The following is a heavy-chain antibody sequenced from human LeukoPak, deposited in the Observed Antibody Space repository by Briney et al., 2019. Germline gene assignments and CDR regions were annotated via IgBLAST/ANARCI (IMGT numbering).Heavy chain of an antibody. D-gene: IGHD2-2*01. Sequence: VASVKVSCKASGYTFTDYYMHWVRQAPGQGLEWMRWINPNSGGTNYAQKFQGRVTMTRDTSISTAYMELSRLRSDDTAVYYCARAYCSSTSCYPFDYWGQGTLVTVSS. V-gene: IGHV1-2*02. CDR3: ARAYCSSTSCYPFDY. CDR2: INPNSGGT. CDR1: GYTFTDYY. J-gene: IGHJ4*02.